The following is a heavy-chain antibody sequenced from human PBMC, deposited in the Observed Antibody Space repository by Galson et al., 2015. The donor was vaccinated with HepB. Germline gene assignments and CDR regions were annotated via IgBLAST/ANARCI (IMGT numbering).Heavy chain of an antibody. CDR1: GGTFRSYT. Sequence: SVKVSGKASGGTFRSYTISWVRQAPGKGLEWMGRIIPILGIANYAQKFKGRVTITADKSTSTAYMELSSLRSEATAVYYCAILMEPYYYDSSAHDAFDIWGQGTMVTVSS. D-gene: IGHD3-22*01. V-gene: IGHV1-69*02. J-gene: IGHJ3*02. CDR3: AILMEPYYYDSSAHDAFDI. CDR2: IIPILGIA.